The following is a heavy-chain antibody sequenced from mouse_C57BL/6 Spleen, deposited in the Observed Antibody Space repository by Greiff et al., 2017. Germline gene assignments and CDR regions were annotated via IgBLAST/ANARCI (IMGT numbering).Heavy chain of an antibody. CDR3: ARFYYFYAMDY. J-gene: IGHJ4*01. V-gene: IGHV1-66*01. CDR1: GYSFTSYY. D-gene: IGHD1-1*01. Sequence: QVQLQQSGPELVKPGASVKISCKASGYSFTSYYIHWVKQRPGQGLEWIGWIYPGSGNTKYNEKFKGKATLTADTSSSTAYMQLSSLTSEDSAVYYCARFYYFYAMDYWGQGTSVTVSS. CDR2: IYPGSGNT.